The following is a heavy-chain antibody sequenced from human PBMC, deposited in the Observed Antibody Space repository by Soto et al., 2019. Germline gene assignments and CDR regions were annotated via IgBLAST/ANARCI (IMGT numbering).Heavy chain of an antibody. D-gene: IGHD3-3*01. J-gene: IGHJ3*02. CDR1: GGSIRDYF. CDR2: IYYSGRT. Sequence: SDTLSLTCTVSGGSIRDYFWTWIRQPPGKGLEWIGYIYYSGRTNYNPSLKSRVSISVDTSKNHFSLQLRSVTAADTAVYYCARVEEVLRFLEWPPGDIWGQGTMVTVS. CDR3: ARVEEVLRFLEWPPGDI. V-gene: IGHV4-59*01.